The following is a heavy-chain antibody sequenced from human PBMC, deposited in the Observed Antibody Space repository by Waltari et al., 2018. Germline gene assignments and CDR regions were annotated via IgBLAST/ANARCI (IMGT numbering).Heavy chain of an antibody. CDR3: ARGMAGYYDSSGYSGGAFDI. V-gene: IGHV1-69*01. Sequence: QVQLVQSGAEVKKPGSSVKVSCKASGGTFSSYAISWVRQAPGQGLEWMGGIIPIFGTANYAQKFKGRVTITADESTSTAYMELSSLRSEDTAVYYCARGMAGYYDSSGYSGGAFDIWGQGTMVTVSS. D-gene: IGHD3-22*01. CDR2: IIPIFGTA. CDR1: GGTFSSYA. J-gene: IGHJ3*02.